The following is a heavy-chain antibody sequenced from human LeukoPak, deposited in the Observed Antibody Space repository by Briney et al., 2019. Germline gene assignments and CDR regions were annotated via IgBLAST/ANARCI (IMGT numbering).Heavy chain of an antibody. CDR3: AKAYSTYSFGYPDAFDM. V-gene: IGHV3-30*02. J-gene: IGHJ3*02. CDR2: IRYDGSDK. Sequence: PGGSLRLSCSASGFDFKRYAMHWVRQAPGKGLEWVTFIRYDGSDKYYVDSVKGRFTVSRDNFESTLFLQMSSLRPEDTALYFCAKAYSTYSFGYPDAFDMWGQGTMVIVSS. CDR1: GFDFKRYA. D-gene: IGHD5-18*01.